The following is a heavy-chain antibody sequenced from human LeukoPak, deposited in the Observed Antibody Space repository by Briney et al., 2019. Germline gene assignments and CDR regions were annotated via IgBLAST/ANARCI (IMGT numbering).Heavy chain of an antibody. V-gene: IGHV3-48*03. Sequence: HPGGSLRLSCAASGFTFSSYEMNWVRQAPGEGLEWVSYISSSGSTIYYADSVKGRFTISRDNAKNSLFLQMNSLRAEDTAVYYCARSNFLDCWGQGTLVTVSS. CDR3: ARSNFLDC. CDR1: GFTFSSYE. CDR2: ISSSGSTI. J-gene: IGHJ4*02. D-gene: IGHD2/OR15-2a*01.